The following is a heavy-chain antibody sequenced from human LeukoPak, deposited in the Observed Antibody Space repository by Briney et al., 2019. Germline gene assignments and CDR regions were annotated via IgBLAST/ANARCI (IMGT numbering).Heavy chain of an antibody. V-gene: IGHV3-11*01. Sequence: GGSLRLSCAASGFTFSDYYMSWIRQAPGKGLEWVSYISSSGSTIYYADSVKGRFTISRDNAKNSLYLQMNSLRAEDTAVYYCARDLSSGTYPYYYYYMDVWGKGTTVTVSS. CDR1: GFTFSDYY. J-gene: IGHJ6*03. CDR2: ISSSGSTI. D-gene: IGHD1-26*01. CDR3: ARDLSSGTYPYYYYYMDV.